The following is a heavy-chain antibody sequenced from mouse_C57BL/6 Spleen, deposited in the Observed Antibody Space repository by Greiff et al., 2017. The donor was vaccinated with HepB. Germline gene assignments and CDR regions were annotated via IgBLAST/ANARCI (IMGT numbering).Heavy chain of an antibody. CDR1: GYAFSSSW. J-gene: IGHJ2*01. CDR2: IYPGDGDT. Sequence: VQLQQFGPELVKPGASVKISCKASGYAFSSSWMNWVKQRPGKGLEWIGRIYPGDGDTNYNGKFKGKATLTADKSSSTAYMQLSSLTSEDSAVYFCARGGTTVVARFDYWGQGTTLTVSS. CDR3: ARGGTTVVARFDY. D-gene: IGHD1-1*01. V-gene: IGHV1-82*01.